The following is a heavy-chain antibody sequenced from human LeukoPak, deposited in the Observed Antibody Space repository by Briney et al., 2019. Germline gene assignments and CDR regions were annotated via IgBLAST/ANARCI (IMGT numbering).Heavy chain of an antibody. J-gene: IGHJ4*02. CDR3: ARGIYGNFDY. Sequence: PPGGSLKLSCAASGFTFSKYWMHWVRQVPRKGLIWVSRINNEGNDTNYADSVKGRFTISRDNAKNTLYLQMTSLRAEDTAVYYCARGIYGNFDYWGQGSLVTVSS. V-gene: IGHV3-74*01. CDR1: GFTFSKYW. D-gene: IGHD3-10*01. CDR2: INNEGNDT.